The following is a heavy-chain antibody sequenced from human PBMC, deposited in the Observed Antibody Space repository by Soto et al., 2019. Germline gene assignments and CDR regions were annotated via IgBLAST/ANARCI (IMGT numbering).Heavy chain of an antibody. CDR1: GGTFSRYT. J-gene: IGHJ4*02. Sequence: SVKVSCKTSGGTFSRYTINRVRQAPGRALEWMGGIIPIFGTANYAQKFQGRVTITADESTSTAYMELSSLRSEDTAVYYCARVALSDCGGDCSSFDYWGQGTLVTVSS. V-gene: IGHV1-69*13. CDR2: IIPIFGTA. CDR3: ARVALSDCGGDCSSFDY. D-gene: IGHD2-21*02.